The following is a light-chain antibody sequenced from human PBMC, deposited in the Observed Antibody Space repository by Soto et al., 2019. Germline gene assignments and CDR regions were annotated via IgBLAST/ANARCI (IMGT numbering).Light chain of an antibody. V-gene: IGKV3D-15*01. Sequence: EIVLTQSPGTLSLSPGERATLSCRASQRVSSHSLAWYQQKPGQAPRTLIYGASSRATGIPDRFSASGSGTDFTLTISSLQSEDFAIYYCQQYNNWPWTFGQGTKVDIK. CDR2: GAS. J-gene: IGKJ1*01. CDR3: QQYNNWPWT. CDR1: QRVSSHS.